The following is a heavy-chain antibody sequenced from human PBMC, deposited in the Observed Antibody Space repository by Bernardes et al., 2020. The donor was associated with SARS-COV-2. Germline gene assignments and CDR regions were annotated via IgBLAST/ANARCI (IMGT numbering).Heavy chain of an antibody. D-gene: IGHD1-1*01. CDR2: IYYSGST. CDR1: GGSISSSSYY. V-gene: IGHV4-39*01. Sequence: SETLSLTCTVFGGSISSSSYYWGWIRQPPGKGLEWIGSIYYSGSTYYNPSLKSRVTISVDTSKNQFSLKLSSVTAADTAVYYCARLFGGTGTTSYYYYYGMDVWGQGTTVTVSS. J-gene: IGHJ6*02. CDR3: ARLFGGTGTTSYYYYYGMDV.